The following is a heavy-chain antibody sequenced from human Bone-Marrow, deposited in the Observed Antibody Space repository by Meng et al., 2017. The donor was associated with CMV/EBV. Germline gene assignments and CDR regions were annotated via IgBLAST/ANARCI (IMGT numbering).Heavy chain of an antibody. CDR1: GGSFSGYY. J-gene: IGHJ4*02. D-gene: IGHD6-13*01. Sequence: SETLSLTCAVYGGSFSGYYWSWIRQPPGKGLEWIGEINHSGSTNYNPSLKSRVTISVDTSKNQFSLKLSSVTAADTAVYYCARVPYSSSWGYFDYWGQGTLVTVFS. V-gene: IGHV4-34*01. CDR3: ARVPYSSSWGYFDY. CDR2: INHSGST.